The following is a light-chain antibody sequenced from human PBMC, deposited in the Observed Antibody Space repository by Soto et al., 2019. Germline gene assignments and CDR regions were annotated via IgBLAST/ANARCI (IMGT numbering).Light chain of an antibody. V-gene: IGKV3-20*01. J-gene: IGKJ2*01. CDR3: KQYPGYI. CDR1: QSVSSSY. Sequence: EIVLTQSPGTLSLSPGERATLSCRASQSVSSSYLAWYQQKPGQAPRLLTYGASDRATGIPDRFSGSGSGTDFTLSISRLEPADFAVYYCKQYPGYIFGQGTKLEIK. CDR2: GAS.